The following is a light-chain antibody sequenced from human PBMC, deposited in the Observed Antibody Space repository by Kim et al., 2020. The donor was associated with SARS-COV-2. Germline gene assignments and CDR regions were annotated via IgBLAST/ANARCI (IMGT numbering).Light chain of an antibody. CDR3: GADHGSGSNFLVV. CDR1: SGYSNYD. CDR2: VGTGGIVG. J-gene: IGLJ2*01. V-gene: IGLV9-49*01. Sequence: CSLGSGYSNYDVDWYQQGPGKGPRFVMRVGTGGIVGSRGDGIPDRFSVLGSGLNRYLTIQNLQEEDGSDYHCGADHGSGSNFLVVFGGGTQLTVL.